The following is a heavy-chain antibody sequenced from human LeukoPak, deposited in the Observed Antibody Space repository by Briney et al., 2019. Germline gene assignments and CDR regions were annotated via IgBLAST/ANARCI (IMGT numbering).Heavy chain of an antibody. J-gene: IGHJ4*02. V-gene: IGHV4-38-2*02. D-gene: IGHD3-22*01. CDR3: ARESPNYYDSSGYYY. CDR1: GYSISSGYY. Sequence: SETLSLTCTVSGYSISSGYYWGWIRQPPGKGLEWIGSIYHSGSTYYNPSLKSRVTISVDKSKNQFSLKLSSVTAADTAVYYCARESPNYYDSSGYYYWGQGTLVTVSS. CDR2: IYHSGST.